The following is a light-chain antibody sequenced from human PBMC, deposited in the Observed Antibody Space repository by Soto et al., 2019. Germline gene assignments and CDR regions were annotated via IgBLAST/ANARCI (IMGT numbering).Light chain of an antibody. Sequence: QSALTQPPSASGSLGQSVTFSCTGTSSDVGGYNYVSWYQQHPGKAPKLIVYEVHKRPSGVPDRFSGSKSGNTASLTVSGLQAEDEADYYCCSYAGSRTYVFGPGTKLTVL. J-gene: IGLJ1*01. CDR1: SSDVGGYNY. CDR2: EVH. V-gene: IGLV2-8*01. CDR3: CSYAGSRTYV.